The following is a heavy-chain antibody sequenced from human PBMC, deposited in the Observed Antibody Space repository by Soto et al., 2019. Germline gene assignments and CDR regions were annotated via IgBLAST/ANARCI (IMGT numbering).Heavy chain of an antibody. D-gene: IGHD3-10*01. V-gene: IGHV4-31*03. CDR1: GGSINSGGYY. CDR2: IADFGYT. J-gene: IGHJ4*02. Sequence: KTSETLSLTCTVSGGSINSGGYYWTWLRQHPGKGLEWLGYIADFGYTFYNPSLQSRVILSMDTSKSQFSLKLSSATAADTAVYFCARKQAGLFYGIDYWGQGTLVTVSS. CDR3: ARKQAGLFYGIDY.